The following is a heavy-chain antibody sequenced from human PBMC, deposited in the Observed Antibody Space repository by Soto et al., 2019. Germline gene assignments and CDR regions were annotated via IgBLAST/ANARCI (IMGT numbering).Heavy chain of an antibody. CDR3: ARPGDIVVVPAAPKWLYYYGMDV. V-gene: IGHV1-69*13. CDR1: GGTFSSYA. J-gene: IGHJ6*02. D-gene: IGHD2-2*01. CDR2: IIPIFGTA. Sequence: SVKVSCKASGGTFSSYAISWVRQAPGQGLEWMGGIIPIFGTANYAQKFQGRVTITADESTSTAYMELSSLRSEDTAVYYCARPGDIVVVPAAPKWLYYYGMDVWGQGTTVTVSX.